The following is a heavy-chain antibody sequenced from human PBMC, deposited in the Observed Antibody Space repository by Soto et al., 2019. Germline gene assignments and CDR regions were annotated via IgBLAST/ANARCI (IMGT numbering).Heavy chain of an antibody. D-gene: IGHD4-17*01. V-gene: IGHV3-74*01. J-gene: IGHJ5*01. CDR1: GFTFFAYW. Sequence: EVQLVESGGGLVQPGGSLRLSCAASGFTFFAYWIHWVRQVPGKGLVWVSRINSDGSHTSYADSVRGRFTISRDNSKNTVYLQMTSLTAEDTAVYYCAKEGDYGDDAGENWFESWGQGSLVTVSS. CDR3: AKEGDYGDDAGENWFES. CDR2: INSDGSHT.